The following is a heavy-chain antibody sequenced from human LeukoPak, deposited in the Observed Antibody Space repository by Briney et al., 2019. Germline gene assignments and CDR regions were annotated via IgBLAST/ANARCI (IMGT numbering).Heavy chain of an antibody. CDR3: ARDAYPKNYYDSSGYLPYYFDS. V-gene: IGHV4-59*01. D-gene: IGHD3-22*01. Sequence: SETLSLTCTVSGGSISSFYWSWIRQPPGKGLEWIGYIYYSGSTSYNSSLKSRVTISVDTSKNQFSLKLNSVTAADTAMYYCARDAYPKNYYDSSGYLPYYFDSWGRGTLVTVAS. CDR2: IYYSGST. CDR1: GGSISSFY. J-gene: IGHJ4*02.